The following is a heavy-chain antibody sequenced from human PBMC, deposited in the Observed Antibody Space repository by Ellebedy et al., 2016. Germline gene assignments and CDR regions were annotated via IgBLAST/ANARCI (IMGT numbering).Heavy chain of an antibody. Sequence: GESLKISCAASGFTFSSYDMHWVRQATGKGLEWVSAIGTAGDTYYPGSVKGRFTISRENAKNSLYLQMNSLRAEDTAVYYCARQAVAGLYYYYGMDVWGQGTTVTVSS. CDR2: IGTAGDT. V-gene: IGHV3-13*01. J-gene: IGHJ6*02. CDR3: ARQAVAGLYYYYGMDV. D-gene: IGHD6-19*01. CDR1: GFTFSSYD.